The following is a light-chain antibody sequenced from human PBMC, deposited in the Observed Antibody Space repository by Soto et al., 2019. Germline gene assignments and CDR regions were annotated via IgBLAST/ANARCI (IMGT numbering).Light chain of an antibody. CDR2: EVS. CDR3: SSYASSSTLYV. V-gene: IGLV2-14*01. CDR1: SSDVGAYNY. J-gene: IGLJ1*01. Sequence: QSALTQPASVSGSPGQSITISCTGTSSDVGAYNYVSWYQQHPGKAPKLIIYEVSNRPSGVSTRFSGSRSGSTASLTISGLQAEDEADYYCSSYASSSTLYVFGTGTKLTVL.